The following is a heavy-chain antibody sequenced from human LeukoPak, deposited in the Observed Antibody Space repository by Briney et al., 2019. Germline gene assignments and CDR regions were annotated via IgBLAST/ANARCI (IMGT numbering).Heavy chain of an antibody. D-gene: IGHD3-3*01. CDR2: ISWNSGSI. V-gene: IGHV3-9*01. CDR1: GFTFDDYA. CDR3: AKEAGPFWSGYPKRGNWLDP. J-gene: IGHJ5*02. Sequence: TGGSLRLSCAASGFTFDDYAMHWVRQAPGKGLEWVSGISWNSGSIGYADSVKGRFTISRDNAKNSLYLQMNSLRAEDTALYYCAKEAGPFWSGYPKRGNWLDPWGQGTLVTVSS.